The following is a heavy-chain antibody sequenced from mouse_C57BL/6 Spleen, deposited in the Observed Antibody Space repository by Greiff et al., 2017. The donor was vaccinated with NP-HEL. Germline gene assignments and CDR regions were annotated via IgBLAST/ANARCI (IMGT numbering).Heavy chain of an antibody. CDR3: ALITTVVEGFDY. J-gene: IGHJ2*01. V-gene: IGHV1-7*01. D-gene: IGHD1-1*01. CDR1: GYTFTSYW. CDR2: INPSSGYT. Sequence: QVQLKQSGAELAKPGASVKLSCKASGYTFTSYWMHWVKQRPGQGLEWIGYINPSSGYTKYNQKFKDKATLTADKSSSTAYMQLSSLTYEDSAVYYCALITTVVEGFDYWGQGTTLTVSS.